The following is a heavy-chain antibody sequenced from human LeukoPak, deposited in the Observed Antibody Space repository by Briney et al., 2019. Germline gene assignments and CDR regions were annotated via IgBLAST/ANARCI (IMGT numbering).Heavy chain of an antibody. CDR1: GVSITSSSYY. CDR2: IYYSGST. J-gene: IGHJ3*02. CDR3: ARDCGEGLDAFDI. V-gene: IGHV4-61*01. D-gene: IGHD4-17*01. Sequence: SETLSLTCSVSGVSITSSSYYWSWIRQPPGKGLEWIGYIYYSGSTNYNPSLKSRVTISVDTSKNQFSLKLSSVTAADTAVYYCARDCGEGLDAFDIWGQGTMVTVSS.